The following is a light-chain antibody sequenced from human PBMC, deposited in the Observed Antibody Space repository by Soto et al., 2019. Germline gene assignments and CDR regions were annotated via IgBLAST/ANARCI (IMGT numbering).Light chain of an antibody. CDR3: SSYTSSSTLYV. Sequence: QSALTQPASVSGSPGQSITISCTGTSSDVGGYNYVFWYKQHPGKAPQLMIYEVTKRPSGVSDRFSGSKSGNTASLTISGLQAEDEADYYCSSYTSSSTLYVFGTGTKVTVL. V-gene: IGLV2-14*01. CDR2: EVT. CDR1: SSDVGGYNY. J-gene: IGLJ1*01.